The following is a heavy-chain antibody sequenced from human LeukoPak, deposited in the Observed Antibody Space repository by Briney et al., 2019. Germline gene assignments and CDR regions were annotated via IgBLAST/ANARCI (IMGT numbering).Heavy chain of an antibody. CDR1: GYTFTSYG. Sequence: ASVKVSCKASGYTFTSYGISWVRQAPGQGLEWMGWISGSNGNTNYAQKLQGRVTMTTDTSTSTAYMELRSLRSDDTAVYYCARTTEGGYTYGYFYYYYMDVWGKGTTVTISS. J-gene: IGHJ6*03. D-gene: IGHD5-18*01. V-gene: IGHV1-18*01. CDR3: ARTTEGGYTYGYFYYYYMDV. CDR2: ISGSNGNT.